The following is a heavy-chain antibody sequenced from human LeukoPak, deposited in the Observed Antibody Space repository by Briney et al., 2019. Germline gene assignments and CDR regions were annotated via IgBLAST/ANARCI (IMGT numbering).Heavy chain of an antibody. V-gene: IGHV3-23*01. Sequence: SGGSLRLSCAASEFSFSNFAMAWVRQAPGKGLEWASSMTGNGATSWYAGSVRGRFTISRDNSKSTLYLQMNNLRPDDTAVYYCAKMSGHPVMAYRIGSWGQGTLVIVSS. D-gene: IGHD1-14*01. CDR3: AKMSGHPVMAYRIGS. CDR1: EFSFSNFA. J-gene: IGHJ4*02. CDR2: MTGNGATS.